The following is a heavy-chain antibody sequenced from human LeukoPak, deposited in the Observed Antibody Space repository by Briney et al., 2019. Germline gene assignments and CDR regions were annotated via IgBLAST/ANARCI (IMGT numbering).Heavy chain of an antibody. Sequence: SETLSLTCTVSGDSISNYYWSWIRQPAGKGLEWIGRVYTIGSINYNPSLKSRVTLSVDESKNQFSLKLTSVTAADTAVYFCARVGHVKADYSYYHHMDVWGRGTTVTVSS. V-gene: IGHV4-4*07. CDR1: GDSISNYY. CDR2: VYTIGSI. J-gene: IGHJ6*03. CDR3: ARVGHVKADYSYYHHMDV.